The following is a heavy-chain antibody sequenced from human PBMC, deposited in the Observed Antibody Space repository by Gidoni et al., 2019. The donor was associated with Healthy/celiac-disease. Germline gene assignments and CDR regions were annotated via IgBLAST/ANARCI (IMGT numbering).Heavy chain of an antibody. D-gene: IGHD3-9*01. J-gene: IGHJ4*02. Sequence: QVQLQESGPGLVKPSETLSLTCTVSGGSISSYYWSWIRQPPGKGLEWIGYIYYSGSTNYNPSLKSRVTISVDTSKNQFSLKLSFVTAADTAVYYCARAVYDILTGYQFDYWGQGTLVTVSS. CDR2: IYYSGST. CDR1: GGSISSYY. V-gene: IGHV4-59*01. CDR3: ARAVYDILTGYQFDY.